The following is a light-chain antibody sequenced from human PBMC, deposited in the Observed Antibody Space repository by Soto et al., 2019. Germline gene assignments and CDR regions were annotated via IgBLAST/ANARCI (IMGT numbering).Light chain of an antibody. V-gene: IGKV1-39*01. J-gene: IGKJ4*01. CDR3: QQSSSTPQT. CDR2: VAS. CDR1: QSISSY. Sequence: DIQMTQSPSSLSASVGDRVTITCRASQSISSYLSWYQQKPGKAPKLLINVASTLQSGVPSRFSGCGSGTDFTLAISSLQPEDFATYYCQQSSSTPQTFGGGTRVEIK.